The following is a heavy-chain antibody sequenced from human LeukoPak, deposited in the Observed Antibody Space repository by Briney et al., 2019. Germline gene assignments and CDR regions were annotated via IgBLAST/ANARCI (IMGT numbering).Heavy chain of an antibody. CDR2: INSNSGGT. V-gene: IGHV1-2*02. J-gene: IGHJ5*02. CDR1: GYTFTGYY. Sequence: ASVKVSCKASGYTFTGYYMHWVRQAPGQGLEWMGWINSNSGGTNYAQKFQGRVTMTRDTSISTAYMELSRLRSDDTAVYYCARVRSSGLTNWFDPWGQGTLVTVSS. CDR3: ARVRSSGLTNWFDP. D-gene: IGHD6-19*01.